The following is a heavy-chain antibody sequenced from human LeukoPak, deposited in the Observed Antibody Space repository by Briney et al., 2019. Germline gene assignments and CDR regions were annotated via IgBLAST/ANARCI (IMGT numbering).Heavy chain of an antibody. CDR2: INPSGDAT. D-gene: IGHD1-26*01. CDR1: GYTFTNYY. CDR3: ARQRGSYSFDY. Sequence: ASVKVSCKASGYTFTNYYVHWVRQAPGQGLEWMGIINPSGDATSYAQKFQGRVTMTRDTSTSTVYMELSSLRSEDTAMYFCARQRGSYSFDYWGQGTLVAVSS. J-gene: IGHJ4*02. V-gene: IGHV1-46*03.